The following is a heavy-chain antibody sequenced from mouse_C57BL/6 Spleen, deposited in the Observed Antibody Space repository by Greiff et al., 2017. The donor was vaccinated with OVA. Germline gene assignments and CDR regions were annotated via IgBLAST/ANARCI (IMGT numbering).Heavy chain of an antibody. CDR1: GFTFSSYA. J-gene: IGHJ4*01. V-gene: IGHV5-4*03. Sequence: EVKLVESGGGLVKPGGSLKLSCAASGFTFSSYAMSWVRQTPEKRLEWVATISDGGSYTYYPDNVKGRFTISRDNAKNNLYLQMSHLKSEDTAMYYCARGYYGSSPMDYWGQGTSVTVSS. D-gene: IGHD1-1*01. CDR2: ISDGGSYT. CDR3: ARGYYGSSPMDY.